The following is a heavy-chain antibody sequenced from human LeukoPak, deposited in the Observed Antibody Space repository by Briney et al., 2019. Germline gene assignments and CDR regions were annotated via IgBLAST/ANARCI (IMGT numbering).Heavy chain of an antibody. Sequence: SETLSLTCSVSGGSISGSSSYWGWIRQPPGKGLEWIGSIYYSGSTYDNPALKSRVTISVDTSKNQFSLKLSSVTAADTAVYYCASGRRFDPWGQGTLVTVSS. D-gene: IGHD1-14*01. J-gene: IGHJ5*02. V-gene: IGHV4-39*07. CDR1: GGSISGSSSY. CDR3: ASGRRFDP. CDR2: IYYSGST.